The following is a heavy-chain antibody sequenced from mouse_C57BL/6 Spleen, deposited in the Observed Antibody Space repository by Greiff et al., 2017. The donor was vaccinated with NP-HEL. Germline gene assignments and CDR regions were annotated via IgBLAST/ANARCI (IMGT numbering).Heavy chain of an antibody. CDR2: INPRSGST. Sequence: VQLQQSGAELARPGASVKLSCKASGYTFTSYGISWVKQRTGQGLEWIGEINPRSGSTNYNEKFKGKATLTADKSSSTAYMELRSLTSEDSAVYFCAREVVGGYFDYWGQGTTLTVSS. CDR1: GYTFTSYG. CDR3: AREVVGGYFDY. V-gene: IGHV1-81*01. D-gene: IGHD1-1*01. J-gene: IGHJ2*01.